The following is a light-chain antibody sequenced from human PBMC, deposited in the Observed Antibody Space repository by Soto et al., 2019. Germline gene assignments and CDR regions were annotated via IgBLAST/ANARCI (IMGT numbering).Light chain of an antibody. CDR3: QHYGTSAL. Sequence: EIVLTQSPGTLSLSPGERATLSCRASQSVSSSYLAWYQQKPGQAPRLLLYGASNRATGIPDRFSVSASGTDFTLTISRLEPEDFAVYYCQHYGTSALFGPGTKVDIK. J-gene: IGKJ3*01. V-gene: IGKV3-20*01. CDR2: GAS. CDR1: QSVSSSY.